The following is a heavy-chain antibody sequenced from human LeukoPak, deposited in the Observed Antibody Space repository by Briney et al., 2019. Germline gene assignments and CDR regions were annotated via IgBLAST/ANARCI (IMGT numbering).Heavy chain of an antibody. Sequence: GGSLRLSCAASGFTFSSYAMNWVRQAPGEGLEWVSTISGSGGSTIYADSVKGRFTISRDSSKNTLYPQMNSLRAEDTAVYYCARDPVGAIGYGMDVWGQGTTVTVSS. V-gene: IGHV3-23*01. J-gene: IGHJ6*02. D-gene: IGHD1-26*01. CDR3: ARDPVGAIGYGMDV. CDR2: ISGSGGST. CDR1: GFTFSSYA.